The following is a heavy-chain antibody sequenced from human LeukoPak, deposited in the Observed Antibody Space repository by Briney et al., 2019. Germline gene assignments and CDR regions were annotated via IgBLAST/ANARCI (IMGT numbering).Heavy chain of an antibody. D-gene: IGHD1-26*01. J-gene: IGHJ4*02. CDR3: ERALSIVGATNY. CDR1: GYTFTGYY. Sequence: ASVKVSCKASGYTFTGYYMHWVRQAPGQGLEWMGWINPNSGGTNYAQKFQGRVTMTRDTSISTAYMELSRLRSDDTAVYYCERALSIVGATNYWGQGTLVTVSS. CDR2: INPNSGGT. V-gene: IGHV1-2*02.